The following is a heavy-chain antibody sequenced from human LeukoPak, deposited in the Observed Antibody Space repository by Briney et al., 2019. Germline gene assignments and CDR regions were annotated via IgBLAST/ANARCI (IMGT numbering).Heavy chain of an antibody. CDR1: GGSFSGYY. D-gene: IGHD2-15*01. Sequence: SETLSLTCAVYGGSFSGYYWSWIRQPPGKGLEWIGEINHSGSTNYNPSLKSRVTISVDTSKNQFSLKLSSVTAADTAVYYCARAAGYYGMDVWGQGTTVTVSS. J-gene: IGHJ6*02. CDR3: ARAAGYYGMDV. V-gene: IGHV4-34*01. CDR2: INHSGST.